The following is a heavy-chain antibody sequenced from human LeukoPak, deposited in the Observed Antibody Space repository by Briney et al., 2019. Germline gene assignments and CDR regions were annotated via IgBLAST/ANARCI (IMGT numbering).Heavy chain of an antibody. D-gene: IGHD3-10*01. V-gene: IGHV3-23*01. Sequence: GGSLRLSGAASGFTFRTYAMSWVRQAPGKGLEWVSAISFGGGGTYYADSVKGRFSISRDNSKNTLYLQMNSLRAEDTALYYCAKGAEAEIGYYFDNWGQGTLVTVSS. CDR1: GFTFRTYA. CDR2: ISFGGGGT. CDR3: AKGAEAEIGYYFDN. J-gene: IGHJ4*02.